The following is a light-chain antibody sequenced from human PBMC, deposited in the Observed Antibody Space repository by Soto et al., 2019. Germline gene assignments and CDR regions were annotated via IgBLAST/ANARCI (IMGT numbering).Light chain of an antibody. V-gene: IGKV3-11*01. CDR3: QQRSNWIT. CDR2: DAS. CDR1: QSVSNNY. J-gene: IGKJ5*01. Sequence: IVLTQSPATLSFSPCERATLSCRASQSVSNNYLAWYQQKPGQAPRLLIYDASNRATGIPARFSGSGSGTDFTLTISSLEPEDFAVYYCQQRSNWITFGQGTRLEIK.